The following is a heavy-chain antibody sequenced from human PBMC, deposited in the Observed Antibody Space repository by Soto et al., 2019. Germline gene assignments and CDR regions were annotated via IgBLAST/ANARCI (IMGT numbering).Heavy chain of an antibody. Sequence: QVQLVQSGAEVKKPGASVKVSCKASGYTFTSYDINWVRQATGQGLEWMGWMNPNSGNTGYAQKSQGKATMPRNPSISTAYMELSSLRSEDTAVYYCARGKRFRAMVRGVIYYFDYWGQGTLVTVS. V-gene: IGHV1-8*01. CDR3: ARGKRFRAMVRGVIYYFDY. J-gene: IGHJ4*02. CDR1: GYTFTSYD. CDR2: MNPNSGNT. D-gene: IGHD3-10*01.